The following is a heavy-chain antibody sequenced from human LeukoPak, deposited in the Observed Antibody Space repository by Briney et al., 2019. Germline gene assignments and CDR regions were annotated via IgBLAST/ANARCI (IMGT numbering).Heavy chain of an antibody. V-gene: IGHV3-21*01. CDR2: ISSSSSYI. CDR3: ASGAEYSGYTY. D-gene: IGHD5-12*01. J-gene: IGHJ4*02. CDR1: GFTFSSYS. Sequence: GGSLRLSCAASGFTFSSYSINSVRQAPGKGLEWVSSISSSSSYITYADSVKGRFTISRDNAKNSLYLQMNSLRAEDTAVYYCASGAEYSGYTYWGQGTLVTVSS.